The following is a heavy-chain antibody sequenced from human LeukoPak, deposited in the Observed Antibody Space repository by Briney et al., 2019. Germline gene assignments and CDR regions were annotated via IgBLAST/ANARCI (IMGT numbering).Heavy chain of an antibody. V-gene: IGHV3-53*01. J-gene: IGHJ3*02. Sequence: GGSLRLSCTVSGFTVSSNSMSWVRQAPGKGLEWVSFIYSDNTHYSDSVKGRFTISRDNSKNTLYLQMNSLRAEDTAVYYCAKARQLWLRGYDAFDIWGQGTMVTVSS. CDR1: GFTVSSNS. CDR2: IYSDNT. CDR3: AKARQLWLRGYDAFDI. D-gene: IGHD5-18*01.